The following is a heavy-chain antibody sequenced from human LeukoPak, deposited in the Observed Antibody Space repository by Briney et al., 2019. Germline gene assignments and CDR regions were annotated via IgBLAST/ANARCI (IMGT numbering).Heavy chain of an antibody. D-gene: IGHD3-3*01. CDR1: GFTFSSYS. Sequence: PGGSLRLSCAASGFTFSSYSMNWVRQAPGKGLEWVSYISSSSTIYYADSVKGRFTISRDNAKNSLYLQMNSLRAEDTAVYYCARAITIFADYWGQGTLVTVSS. CDR2: ISSSSTI. J-gene: IGHJ4*02. V-gene: IGHV3-48*01. CDR3: ARAITIFADY.